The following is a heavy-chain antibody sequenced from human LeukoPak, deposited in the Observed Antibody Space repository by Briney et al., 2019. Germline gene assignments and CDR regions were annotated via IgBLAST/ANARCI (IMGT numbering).Heavy chain of an antibody. Sequence: RASVKVSCKASGYTFTGYYMHWVRQAPGQGLEWMGWINPNSGGTNYAQKFQGRVTMTRDTSISTAYMELSRLRSDDTAVYSCAREVTTVTTSRFDPXGQGTLVTVSS. CDR3: AREVTTVTTSRFDP. CDR2: INPNSGGT. V-gene: IGHV1-2*02. D-gene: IGHD4-17*01. J-gene: IGHJ5*02. CDR1: GYTFTGYY.